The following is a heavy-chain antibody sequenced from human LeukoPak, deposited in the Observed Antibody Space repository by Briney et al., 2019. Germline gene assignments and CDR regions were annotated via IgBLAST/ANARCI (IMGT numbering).Heavy chain of an antibody. CDR2: ITSTSDTI. V-gene: IGHV3-48*01. CDR3: ARSSGYPFFDY. D-gene: IGHD3-22*01. J-gene: IGHJ4*02. Sequence: GGSLRLSCEASGFTFSDYRMNWVCQAPGEGLEWLSYITSTSDTIYYADSVKGRFTSSRDNAKNSVYLQMNSLRAEDTAVYYCARSSGYPFFDYWGQGTLVTVSS. CDR1: GFTFSDYR.